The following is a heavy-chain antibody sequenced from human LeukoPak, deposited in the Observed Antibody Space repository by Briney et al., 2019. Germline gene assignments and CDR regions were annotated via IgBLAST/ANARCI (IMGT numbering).Heavy chain of an antibody. V-gene: IGHV1-18*01. D-gene: IGHD6-19*01. Sequence: ASVKVSCKASGYTFTSYGISWVRQAPGQGLEWMEWISAYNGNTNYAQKLQGRVTMTTDTSTSTAYMELRSLRSDDTAVYYCARDRMGSSGWYQIYYYGMDVWGQGTTVTVSS. CDR3: ARDRMGSSGWYQIYYYGMDV. CDR1: GYTFTSYG. J-gene: IGHJ6*02. CDR2: ISAYNGNT.